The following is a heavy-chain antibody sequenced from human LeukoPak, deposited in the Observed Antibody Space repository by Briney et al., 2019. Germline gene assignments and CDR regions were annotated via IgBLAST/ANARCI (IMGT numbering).Heavy chain of an antibody. CDR3: ASEYYYDSSGYPY. CDR2: IWYDGSNK. CDR1: GFTFSSYG. Sequence: GGSLRLSCAASGFTFSSYGMHWVRQAPGKGLEWVAVIWYDGSNKYYADSVKGRFTISRDNSKSTLYLQMNSLRAEDTAVYYCASEYYYDSSGYPYWGQGTLVTVSS. D-gene: IGHD3-22*01. V-gene: IGHV3-33*01. J-gene: IGHJ4*02.